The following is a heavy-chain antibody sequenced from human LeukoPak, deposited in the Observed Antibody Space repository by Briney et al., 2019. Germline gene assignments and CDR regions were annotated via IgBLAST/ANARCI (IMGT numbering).Heavy chain of an antibody. V-gene: IGHV3-30*03. D-gene: IGHD2-15*01. J-gene: IGHJ4*02. Sequence: PGRSLRLSCAASGFTFSSYGMHWVRQAPGKGLEWVAVISYDGSNKYYADSVKGRFTISRDNSKNTLYLQMNSLRAEDTAVYYCARSFSGGIHDYWGQGTLVTVSS. CDR3: ARSFSGGIHDY. CDR2: ISYDGSNK. CDR1: GFTFSSYG.